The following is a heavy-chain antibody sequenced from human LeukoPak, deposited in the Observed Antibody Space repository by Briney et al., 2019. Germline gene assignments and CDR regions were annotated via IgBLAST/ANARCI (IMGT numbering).Heavy chain of an antibody. CDR3: ARDCGSLAFHH. J-gene: IGHJ1*01. CDR2: ISLDGSYK. V-gene: IGHV3-30-3*01. Sequence: PGGSLRLSCAASGFTFNSYTMHWVRQAPGKGLEWVALISLDGSYKFYADSVKGRFTISRDNSKSTLYLQMSSLRHEDTAVYYCARDCGSLAFHHWGQGTLVTVSS. D-gene: IGHD1-26*01. CDR1: GFTFNSYT.